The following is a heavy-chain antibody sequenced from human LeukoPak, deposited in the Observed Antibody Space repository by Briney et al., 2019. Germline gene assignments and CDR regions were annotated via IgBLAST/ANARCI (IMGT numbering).Heavy chain of an antibody. D-gene: IGHD7-27*01. CDR3: ARVRAANWGYTYYFDY. J-gene: IGHJ4*02. CDR1: GGSISSYY. Sequence: SETLSLTCTVSGGSISSYYWSWIRQPPGKGLGWIGYIYYSGSTNYNPSLKSRVTISVDTSKNQFSLKLSSVTAADTAVYYCARVRAANWGYTYYFDYWGQGTLVTVSS. CDR2: IYYSGST. V-gene: IGHV4-59*01.